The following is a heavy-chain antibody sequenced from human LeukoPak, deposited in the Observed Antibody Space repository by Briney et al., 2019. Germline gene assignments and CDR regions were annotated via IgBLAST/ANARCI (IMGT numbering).Heavy chain of an antibody. V-gene: IGHV4-34*01. Sequence: TASETLSLTCAVYGGTFSGYYWSWIRQPPGKRLEWVGESNDSGGTNYNPSLKSRVTISADKSKNQVSLKLTSVTAADTAVYYYARLSVIVGSTLEYYYYYMDVWGQGTTVTVSS. D-gene: IGHD1-26*01. J-gene: IGHJ6*03. CDR2: SNDSGGT. CDR1: GGTFSGYY. CDR3: ARLSVIVGSTLEYYYYYMDV.